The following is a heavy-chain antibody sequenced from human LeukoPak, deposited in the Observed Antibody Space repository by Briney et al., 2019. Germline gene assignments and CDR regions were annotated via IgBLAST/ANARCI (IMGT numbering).Heavy chain of an antibody. V-gene: IGHV3-64*01. CDR1: GFTFSSYA. Sequence: GGSLRLSCAASGFTFSSYAMHWVRQAPGKGLEYVSAISSNGGSTYYANSVKGRFTISRDNSKNTLYLQMGSLRAEDMAVYYCTRGSNYYDSSGYYYVSLGYYYYGMDVWGQGTTVTVSS. CDR2: ISSNGGST. CDR3: TRGSNYYDSSGYYYVSLGYYYYGMDV. D-gene: IGHD3-22*01. J-gene: IGHJ6*02.